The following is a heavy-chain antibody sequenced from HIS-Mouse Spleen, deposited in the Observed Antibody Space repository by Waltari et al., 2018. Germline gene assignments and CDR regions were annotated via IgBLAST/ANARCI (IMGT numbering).Heavy chain of an antibody. CDR3: ARSDYGDYDWYFDL. CDR1: GLPFSSYA. CDR2: ISYDGSNK. Sequence: QVQLVESGGGVVQPGRSLRLSCAASGLPFSSYAMHWVRQAPGKGLEWVAVISYDGSNKYYADSVKGRFTISRDNSKNTLYLQMNSLRAEDTAVYYCARSDYGDYDWYFDLWGRGTLVTVSS. J-gene: IGHJ2*01. D-gene: IGHD4-17*01. V-gene: IGHV3-30*04.